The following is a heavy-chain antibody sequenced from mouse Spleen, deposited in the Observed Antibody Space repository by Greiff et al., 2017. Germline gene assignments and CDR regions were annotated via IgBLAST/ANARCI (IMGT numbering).Heavy chain of an antibody. Sequence: VQLQESGPGLVAPSQSLSITCTISGFSLTSYGVHWVRQPPGKGLEWLVVIWSDGSTTYNSALKSRLSISKDNSKSQVFLKVNSLQADDTAMYYCARQGDGYYWYFDVWGAGTTVTVSS. J-gene: IGHJ1*01. CDR1: GFSLTSYG. CDR3: ARQGDGYYWYFDV. V-gene: IGHV2-6-1*01. D-gene: IGHD1-1*01. CDR2: IWSDGST.